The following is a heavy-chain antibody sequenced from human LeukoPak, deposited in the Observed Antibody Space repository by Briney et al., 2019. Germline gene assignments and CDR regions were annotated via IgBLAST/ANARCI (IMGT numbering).Heavy chain of an antibody. Sequence: GRSLRLSCAASGFTFSSYGMHWVRQAPGKGLEWVAVISNDGSSKYYADSVKGRFTISRDISKNTLYLQMNSLRAEDTAVYYCAKDPPRYCRGGYCYPDYWGQGTLVTVSS. D-gene: IGHD2-15*01. CDR2: ISNDGSSK. V-gene: IGHV3-30*18. CDR3: AKDPPRYCRGGYCYPDY. CDR1: GFTFSSYG. J-gene: IGHJ4*02.